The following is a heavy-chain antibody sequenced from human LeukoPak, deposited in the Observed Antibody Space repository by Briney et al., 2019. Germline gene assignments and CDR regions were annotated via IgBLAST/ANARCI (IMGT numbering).Heavy chain of an antibody. Sequence: PGGSLRLSCAASGLTFSSYAMSWVRQAPGKGLEWVSVISGSGGSTYYADSAKGRFTISRDNSKNTVYLQMNSLRAEDTAVYYCARDSDTETGWYYYGMDVWGQGTTVTVSS. CDR3: ARDSDTETGWYYYGMDV. J-gene: IGHJ6*02. CDR1: GLTFSSYA. D-gene: IGHD2-8*02. V-gene: IGHV3-23*01. CDR2: ISGSGGST.